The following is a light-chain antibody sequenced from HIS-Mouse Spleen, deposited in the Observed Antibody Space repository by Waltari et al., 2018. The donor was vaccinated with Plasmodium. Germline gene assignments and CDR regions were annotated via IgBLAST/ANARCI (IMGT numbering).Light chain of an antibody. CDR3: CSYAGSSTFVV. CDR2: EGS. CDR1: RRDVVRYNL. V-gene: IGLV2-23*03. J-gene: IGLJ2*01. Sequence: QSALTQPASVSGSPGQSITISCPGTRRDVVRYNLFSWYQQHPGKAPKLMIYEGSKRPSGVSNRFSGSKSGNTASLTISGLQAEDEADYYCCSYAGSSTFVVFGGGTKLTVL.